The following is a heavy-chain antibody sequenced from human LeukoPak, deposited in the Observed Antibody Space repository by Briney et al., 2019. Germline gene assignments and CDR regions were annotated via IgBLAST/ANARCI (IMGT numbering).Heavy chain of an antibody. CDR1: GFTFSSYG. Sequence: GGSLRLSCAASGFTFSSYGMHWVRQAPGKGLEWVAVISYDGSNKYYADSVKGRFNISRDNSKNTLYLQMNSLRAEDTAVYYCAKDPGSSSWYMGGGYFDYWGQGTLVTVSS. D-gene: IGHD6-13*01. V-gene: IGHV3-30*18. CDR2: ISYDGSNK. J-gene: IGHJ4*02. CDR3: AKDPGSSSWYMGGGYFDY.